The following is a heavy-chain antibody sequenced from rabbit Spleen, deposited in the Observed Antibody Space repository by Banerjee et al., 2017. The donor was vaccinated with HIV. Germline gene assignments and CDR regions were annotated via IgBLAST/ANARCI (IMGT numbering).Heavy chain of an antibody. CDR1: GIDFSSYG. D-gene: IGHD2-1*01. V-gene: IGHV1S45*01. Sequence: ELVESGGGLVQPGESLKLSCKASGIDFSSYGISWVRQAPGKGPEWIASYYTGSAGGTYYASWAKGLFTFSKTSSTTVTLQMTSLTAADTATYFCARGSATMTMVITGYYLSLWGQGTLVTVS. CDR2: YYTGSAGGT. CDR3: ARGSATMTMVITGYYLSL. J-gene: IGHJ4*01.